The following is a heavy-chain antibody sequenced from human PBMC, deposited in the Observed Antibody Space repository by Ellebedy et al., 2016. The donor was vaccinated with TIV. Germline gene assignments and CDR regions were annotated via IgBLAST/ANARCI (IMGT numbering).Heavy chain of an antibody. V-gene: IGHV4-39*07. CDR3: ARGDWDLDY. CDR2: IYYSGST. J-gene: IGHJ4*02. CDR1: GGSISSSSYF. Sequence: SETLSLTXTVSGGSISSSSYFWGWIRQPPGKGLEWIGTIYYSGSTYYNPSLESRLTISVDTSKNQLSLTLTSVTAADTAVYYCARGDWDLDYWGQGFLVIVSS. D-gene: IGHD2-21*01.